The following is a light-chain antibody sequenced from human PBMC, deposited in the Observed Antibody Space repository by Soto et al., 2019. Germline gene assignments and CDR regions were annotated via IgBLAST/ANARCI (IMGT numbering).Light chain of an antibody. CDR1: SSDVCGYNY. J-gene: IGLJ1*01. CDR2: AVT. CDR3: SSYTSSSTL. V-gene: IGLV2-14*01. Sequence: QSALTQPASVSGSPGQSITISCTGTSSDVCGYNYVSWYQQHPGKAPKLMIYAVTDRPSGVSIRFSGSKSGNTASLTISGLQAEDEADYYCSSYTSSSTLFGTGTKVTVL.